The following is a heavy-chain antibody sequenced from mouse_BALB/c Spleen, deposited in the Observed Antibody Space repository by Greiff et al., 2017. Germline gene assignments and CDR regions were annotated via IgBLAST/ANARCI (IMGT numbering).Heavy chain of an antibody. V-gene: IGHV1S137*01. J-gene: IGHJ4*01. Sequence: QVQLKQSGAELVRPGVSVKISCKGSGYTFTDYAMHWVKQSHAKSLEWIGVISTYYGDASYNQKFKGKATMTVDKSSSTAYMELARLTSEDSAIYYCAGGYDAWAMDYWGQGTSVTVSS. CDR1: GYTFTDYA. CDR2: ISTYYGDA. CDR3: AGGYDAWAMDY. D-gene: IGHD2-2*01.